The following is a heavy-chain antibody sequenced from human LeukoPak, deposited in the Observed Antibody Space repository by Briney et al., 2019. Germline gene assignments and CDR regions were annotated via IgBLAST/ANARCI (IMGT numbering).Heavy chain of an antibody. CDR3: AKDMVRGVISLPDYYYGMDV. V-gene: IGHV3-9*01. CDR2: ISWNSSSI. D-gene: IGHD3-10*01. Sequence: GGSLRLSCAASGFTFDDYAMHWVRQAPGKGLEWVSVISWNSSSIGYADSVKGRFTISRDNAKNSLYLQMNSLRAEDTALYYCAKDMVRGVISLPDYYYGMDVWGQGTLVTVSS. J-gene: IGHJ6*02. CDR1: GFTFDDYA.